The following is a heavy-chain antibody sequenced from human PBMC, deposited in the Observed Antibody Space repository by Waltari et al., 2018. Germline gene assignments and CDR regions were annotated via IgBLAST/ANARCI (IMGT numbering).Heavy chain of an antibody. D-gene: IGHD4-4*01. V-gene: IGHV1-8*01. CDR2: MNPNSGNT. CDR3: ARGATTVTTNWFDP. CDR1: GYTFTRYD. Sequence: QVQLVQSGAEVKKPGASVKVSCKASGYTFTRYDINWVRQATGQGLEWMGWMNPNSGNTGYAQKFQGRVTMTRKTSISTAYMELSSLRSEDTAVYYCARGATTVTTNWFDPWGQGTLVTVSS. J-gene: IGHJ5*02.